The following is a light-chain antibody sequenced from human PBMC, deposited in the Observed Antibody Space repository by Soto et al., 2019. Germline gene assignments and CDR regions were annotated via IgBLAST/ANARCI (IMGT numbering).Light chain of an antibody. V-gene: IGKV3-15*01. J-gene: IGKJ4*01. CDR1: QSVRNN. CDR3: QHYNNLWG. CDR2: GAS. Sequence: EIVMTQSPATLSVSPGERVTLSRRASQSVRNNLAWYQQKPGQVPRVLIYGASTRAIGIPDRFSGSGSGTEFTLTISSLQSEDFAVYYCQHYNNLWGFGGGTKVEIK.